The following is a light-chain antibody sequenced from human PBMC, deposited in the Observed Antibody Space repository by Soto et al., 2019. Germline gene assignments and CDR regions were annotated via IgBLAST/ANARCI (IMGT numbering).Light chain of an antibody. Sequence: SYELTQLPSVSAAPGQTAWITCGGNNIGSKSVHWYPQKPGQAPVLVVYDDSDRPSGIPERFSGSNSGNTATLTISRVECVDEAEYYCQVGGSSSASLYIFATGTNVTV. CDR1: NIGSKS. V-gene: IGLV3-21*02. CDR3: QVGGSSSASLYI. CDR2: DDS. J-gene: IGLJ1*01.